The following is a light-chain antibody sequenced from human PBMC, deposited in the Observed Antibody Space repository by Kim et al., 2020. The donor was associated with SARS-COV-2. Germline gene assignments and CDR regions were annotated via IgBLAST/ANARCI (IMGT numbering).Light chain of an antibody. CDR3: QKYNNDPPWT. J-gene: IGKJ1*01. V-gene: IGKV1-27*01. CDR2: AAS. CDR1: QGISNH. Sequence: DIQMTQSPSSLSASVGDRVTITCRASQGISNHLAWYQQKPGKVPKLLIYAASTLQSGVPSRFRGSGSGTDFTLTISSLQPEDFATYYCQKYNNDPPWTFGQGTKVDIK.